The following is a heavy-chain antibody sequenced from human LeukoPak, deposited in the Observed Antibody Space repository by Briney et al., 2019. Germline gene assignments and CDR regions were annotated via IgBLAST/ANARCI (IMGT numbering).Heavy chain of an antibody. J-gene: IGHJ4*02. CDR1: GFTFSSYA. CDR3: ARDTRVVPAAMHGY. CDR2: ISYDGSNK. D-gene: IGHD2-2*01. Sequence: PGGSLRLSCAASGFTFSSYAMHWGRQAPGKGLEWVAVISYDGSNKYYADSVKGRFTISRDNSKNTLYLQMNSLRAEDTAVYYCARDTRVVPAAMHGYWGQGTLVTVSS. V-gene: IGHV3-30-3*01.